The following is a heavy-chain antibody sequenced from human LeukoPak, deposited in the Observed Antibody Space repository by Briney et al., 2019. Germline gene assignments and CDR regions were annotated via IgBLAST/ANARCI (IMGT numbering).Heavy chain of an antibody. Sequence: GGSLRLSCAASGFTFSSYGMHWVRQAPGKGLEWVAVMSYDGRSEYYADSVKGRFTISRDTSKNTVYLQMNSLRIEDTAVYYCARDSVTTGYSFDYLGQGTLVTVSS. D-gene: IGHD4-17*01. CDR1: GFTFSSYG. V-gene: IGHV3-30*03. CDR3: ARDSVTTGYSFDY. CDR2: MSYDGRSE. J-gene: IGHJ4*02.